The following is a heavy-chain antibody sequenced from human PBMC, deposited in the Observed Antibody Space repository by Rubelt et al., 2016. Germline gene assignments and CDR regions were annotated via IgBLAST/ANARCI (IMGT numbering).Heavy chain of an antibody. Sequence: QVHLVQSAIEVKKPGASVKISCKTSGYTFTTYGIIWVRRAPGQGLEWMGWINTYNDKTNYPQKFQGRVSMTTDSSTNTAYMESGSLRSDDTAVYYCAVGYFDSTGDFDYWGQGTLVTVSS. V-gene: IGHV1-18*01. CDR1: GYTFTTYG. CDR2: INTYNDKT. CDR3: AVGYFDSTGDFDY. J-gene: IGHJ4*02. D-gene: IGHD3-22*01.